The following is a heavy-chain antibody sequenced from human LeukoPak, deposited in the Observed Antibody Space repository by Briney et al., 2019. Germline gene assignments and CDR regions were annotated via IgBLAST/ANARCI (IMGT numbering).Heavy chain of an antibody. J-gene: IGHJ4*02. CDR2: ISSSSSYI. CDR3: AKDRKATIFGVLTK. Sequence: GGSLRLSCAASGFTFSSYSMNWVRQAPGKGLEWVSSISSSSSYIYYADSVKGRFTISRDNAKSSLYLQMNSLRAEDTAVYYCAKDRKATIFGVLTKWGQGTLVTVPS. V-gene: IGHV3-21*01. D-gene: IGHD3-3*01. CDR1: GFTFSSYS.